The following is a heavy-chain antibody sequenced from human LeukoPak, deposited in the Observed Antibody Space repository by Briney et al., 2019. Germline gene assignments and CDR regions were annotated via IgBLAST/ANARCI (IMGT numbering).Heavy chain of an antibody. D-gene: IGHD3-9*01. V-gene: IGHV5-51*01. CDR1: GYSFTSYW. J-gene: IGHJ4*02. CDR2: IYPGDSDT. Sequence: GESLKISCKGSGYSFTSYWIGWVRQMPGKGLEWMGIIYPGDSDTRYSPSFQGQVTISADKSISTAYLQWSSLKGSDTAMYYCATGRADILTGPDYWGQGTLVTVSS. CDR3: ATGRADILTGPDY.